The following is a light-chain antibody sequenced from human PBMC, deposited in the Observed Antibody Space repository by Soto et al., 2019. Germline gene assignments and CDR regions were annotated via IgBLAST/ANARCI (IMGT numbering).Light chain of an antibody. CDR2: DVY. CDR1: ISDVGDYDY. Sequence: QSVLTQPRSVSGSPGRSVTISCTGTISDVGDYDYVSWYQQHPGKAPKLIIYDVYKRSSGVPDRFSGSKSGNTASLTISGLQAEDEADYYCCSYAGSSTSVIFGGGTKVTVL. V-gene: IGLV2-11*01. J-gene: IGLJ2*01. CDR3: CSYAGSSTSVI.